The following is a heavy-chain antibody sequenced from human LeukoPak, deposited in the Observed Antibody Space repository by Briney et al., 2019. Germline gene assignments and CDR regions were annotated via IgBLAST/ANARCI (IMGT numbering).Heavy chain of an antibody. V-gene: IGHV3-15*01. CDR3: STDGNY. CDR2: IKETTYGGTT. J-gene: IGHJ4*02. D-gene: IGHD1-14*01. Sequence: GGPLRLSVLGSGFPFLTAWLIWFGQAPGKGLEWVGRIKETTYGGTTYYAAPVRGRFTISRDDSKNTLYLQMDNLRVEDTGVYFCSTDGNYWGQGTLVVVS. CDR1: GFPFLTAW.